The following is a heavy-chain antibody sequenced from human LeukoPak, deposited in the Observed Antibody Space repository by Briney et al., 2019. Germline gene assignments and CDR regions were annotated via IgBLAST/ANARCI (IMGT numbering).Heavy chain of an antibody. Sequence: SETLSLTCTVSGGSISSSSYYWGWIRQPPGKGLEWIGSIYYSGSTYCNPSLKSRVTISVDTSKNQFSLKLSSVTAADTAVYYCARASITMVRGVIIISYFDYWGQGTLVTVSS. CDR3: ARASITMVRGVIIISYFDY. CDR1: GGSISSSSYY. D-gene: IGHD3-10*01. CDR2: IYYSGST. J-gene: IGHJ4*02. V-gene: IGHV4-39*01.